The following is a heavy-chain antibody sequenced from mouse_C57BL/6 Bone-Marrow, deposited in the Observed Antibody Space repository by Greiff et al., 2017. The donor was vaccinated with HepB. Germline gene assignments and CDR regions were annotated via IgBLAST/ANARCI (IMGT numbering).Heavy chain of an antibody. Sequence: VHLVESGAELARPGASVKLSCKASGYTFTSYGISWVKQRTGQGLEWIGEIYPRSGNTYYNEKFKGKATLTADKSSSTAYMELRSLTSEDSAVYFCARSRWLLRFCYFDYWGQGTTLTVSS. V-gene: IGHV1-81*01. CDR3: ARSRWLLRFCYFDY. CDR1: GYTFTSYG. J-gene: IGHJ2*01. CDR2: IYPRSGNT. D-gene: IGHD2-3*01.